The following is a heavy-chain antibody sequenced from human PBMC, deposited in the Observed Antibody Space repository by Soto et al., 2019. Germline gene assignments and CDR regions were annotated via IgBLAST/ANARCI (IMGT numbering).Heavy chain of an antibody. CDR1: GYTFISYW. D-gene: IGHD3-16*02. CDR3: ARIIAASGTGFDY. J-gene: IGHJ4*02. CDR2: IYPGDSDT. Sequence: PGESLKISCKASGYTFISYWIAWVRQKPGKGLEWMGMIYPGDSDTRYSPSFQGQVTISADKSINTAYLQWSSLEASATAVYYCARIIAASGTGFDYWGQGTLVTVSS. V-gene: IGHV5-51*01.